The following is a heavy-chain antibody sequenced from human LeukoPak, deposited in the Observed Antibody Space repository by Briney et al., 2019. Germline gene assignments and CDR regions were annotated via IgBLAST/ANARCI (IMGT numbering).Heavy chain of an antibody. V-gene: IGHV1-8*01. D-gene: IGHD3-10*01. J-gene: IGHJ4*02. CDR2: MNPNSGNT. CDR1: GYTFTSYD. CDR3: ARAVSRLLWFGELRYYFDY. Sequence: ASVKVSCKASGYTFTSYDINWVRQATGQGLEWMGWMNPNSGNTGYAQKFQGRVTMTRNTSISTAYMELSSLRSEDTAVCYCARAVSRLLWFGELRYYFDYWGQGTLVTVSS.